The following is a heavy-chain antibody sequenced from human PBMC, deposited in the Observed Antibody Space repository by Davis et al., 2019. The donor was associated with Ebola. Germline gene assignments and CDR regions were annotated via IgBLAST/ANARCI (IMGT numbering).Heavy chain of an antibody. CDR3: ARGTLDTAMVNYGMDV. CDR2: ISSSSSYT. J-gene: IGHJ6*02. Sequence: PGGSLRLSCAASGFTFSDYYMSWIRQAPGKGLEWVSYISSSSSYTNYADSVKGRFTISRDNAKNSLYLQMNSLRAEDTAVYYCARGTLDTAMVNYGMDVWGQGTTVTVSS. CDR1: GFTFSDYY. D-gene: IGHD5-18*01. V-gene: IGHV3-11*06.